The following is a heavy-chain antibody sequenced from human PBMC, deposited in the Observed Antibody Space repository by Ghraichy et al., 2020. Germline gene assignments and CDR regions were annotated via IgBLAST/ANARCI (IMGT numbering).Heavy chain of an antibody. Sequence: SCAASGFTVSSNYMSWVRQAPGKGLEWVSVIYSGGSTYYADSVKGRFTISRDNSKNTLYLQMNSLRAEDTAVYYCARDCSSTSCYTSGYYYYGMDVWGQGTTVTVSS. D-gene: IGHD2-2*02. CDR3: ARDCSSTSCYTSGYYYYGMDV. J-gene: IGHJ6*02. CDR2: IYSGGST. V-gene: IGHV3-66*02. CDR1: GFTVSSNY.